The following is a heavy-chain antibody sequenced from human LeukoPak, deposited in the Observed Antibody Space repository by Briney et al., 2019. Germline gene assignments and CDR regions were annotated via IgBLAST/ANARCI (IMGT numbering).Heavy chain of an antibody. V-gene: IGHV3-21*01. CDR1: GFTFSSYN. CDR3: ARYSGTYRDY. J-gene: IGHJ4*02. Sequence: GGSLRLSCAASGFTFSSYNMNWVRQAPGKGLEWVSSISSSSTYIFYADSVKGRFTISRDNAKNPLYLQMNSLRAEDTAVYYCARYSGTYRDYWGQGTLVTVSS. D-gene: IGHD1-26*01. CDR2: ISSSSTYI.